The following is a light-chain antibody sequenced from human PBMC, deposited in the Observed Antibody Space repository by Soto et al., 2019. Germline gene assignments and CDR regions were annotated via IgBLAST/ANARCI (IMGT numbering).Light chain of an antibody. J-gene: IGLJ1*01. V-gene: IGLV1-51*01. CDR2: DNN. Sequence: QSVLTQPPSVSAAPGQKVTVSCSGSSSNIGKNYVSWYQLLPGTAPKLLIYDNNKRPSGIPDRFSGSKSGTSATLGISGLQTGDEADYYCGTWDTSLSSYVFATGTKLTVL. CDR3: GTWDTSLSSYV. CDR1: SSNIGKNY.